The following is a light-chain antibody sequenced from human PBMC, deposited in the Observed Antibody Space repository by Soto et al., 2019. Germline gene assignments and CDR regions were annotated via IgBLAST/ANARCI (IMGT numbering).Light chain of an antibody. V-gene: IGKV3-11*01. CDR1: QSVSSY. CDR2: DAS. J-gene: IGKJ5*01. CDR3: QQRSNWPIT. Sequence: EIVLTQSPATLSLSPGERATLSCRASQSVSSYLAWYQQKPGQAPRLLIYDASNRAPGIPARFSGCGSGTDFTLTISSLEPEDFAVYYCQQRSNWPITFGQGTRLEIK.